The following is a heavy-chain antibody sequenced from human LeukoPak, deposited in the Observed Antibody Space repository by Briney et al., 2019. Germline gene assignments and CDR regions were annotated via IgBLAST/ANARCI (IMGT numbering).Heavy chain of an antibody. V-gene: IGHV1-18*01. Sequence: ASVKVSFKASGYTFTSYGISWVRQAPGQGLEWMGWISAYNGNTNYAQKLQGRVTMTTDTSTSTAYMELRSLRSDDTAVYYCARTTVTTPSFDYYYGMDVWGQGTTVTVSS. J-gene: IGHJ6*02. CDR3: ARTTVTTPSFDYYYGMDV. CDR1: GYTFTSYG. D-gene: IGHD4-17*01. CDR2: ISAYNGNT.